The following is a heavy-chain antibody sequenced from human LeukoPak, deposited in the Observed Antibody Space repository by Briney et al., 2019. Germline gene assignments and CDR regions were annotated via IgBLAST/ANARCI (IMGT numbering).Heavy chain of an antibody. CDR3: ARDIAAAGHIPEYFQH. J-gene: IGHJ1*01. Sequence: GGSLRLSCVASGFTFSSYGMHWVRQAPGKGLEWVAFIRYDGSIEYYADSVKGRFTISRDNTKSMLYLQINSLRPEDTAVYYCARDIAAAGHIPEYFQHWGQGTLVTVSS. CDR2: IRYDGSIE. CDR1: GFTFSSYG. D-gene: IGHD6-13*01. V-gene: IGHV3-30*02.